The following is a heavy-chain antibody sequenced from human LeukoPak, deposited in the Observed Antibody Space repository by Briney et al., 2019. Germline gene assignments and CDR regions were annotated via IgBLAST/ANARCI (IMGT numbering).Heavy chain of an antibody. CDR2: ISSSGSTI. Sequence: GGSLRLSCAASGFTFSDYYMSCIRQAPGKGLEWVSYISSSGSTIYYADSVKGRFTISRDNAKNSLYLQMNSLRAEDTAVYYCAKDRAGSSGTRRGIDYWGQGTLVTVSS. CDR1: GFTFSDYY. CDR3: AKDRAGSSGTRRGIDY. D-gene: IGHD3-10*01. J-gene: IGHJ4*02. V-gene: IGHV3-11*01.